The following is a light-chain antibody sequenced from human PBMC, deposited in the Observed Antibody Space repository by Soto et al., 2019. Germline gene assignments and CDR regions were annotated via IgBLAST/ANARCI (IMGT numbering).Light chain of an antibody. CDR2: DAS. Sequence: DIQMTQSPSTLSASVGDRVTITCRASQRLSSWLAWYQQKPGKAPKLLIYDASSLESGVPSRFSGSGSGTESTLTISSLQPDDFATYYCQHYNTRTFGQGTKGESK. CDR1: QRLSSW. CDR3: QHYNTRT. V-gene: IGKV1-5*01. J-gene: IGKJ1*01.